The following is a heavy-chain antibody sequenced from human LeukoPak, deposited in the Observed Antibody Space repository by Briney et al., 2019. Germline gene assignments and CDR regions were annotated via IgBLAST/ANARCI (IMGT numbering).Heavy chain of an antibody. V-gene: IGHV3-66*01. D-gene: IGHD4-23*01. CDR3: ATHSGGY. J-gene: IGHJ4*02. Sequence: PGGSLRLSCAASGFAVSSNYVTWVRQAPGKGLEWVSVIYSDGNTYYADSVKGRFTISRDNSKNTLYLQMNSLRAEDTAVYYCATHSGGYWGQGTLVTVSS. CDR1: GFAVSSNY. CDR2: IYSDGNT.